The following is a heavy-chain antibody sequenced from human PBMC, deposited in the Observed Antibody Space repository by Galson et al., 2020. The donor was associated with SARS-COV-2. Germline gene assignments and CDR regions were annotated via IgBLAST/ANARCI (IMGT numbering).Heavy chain of an antibody. CDR1: GGTFSSYA. V-gene: IGHV1-69*13. CDR3: ASFVSHGDYGVDTPPSVDY. J-gene: IGHJ4*02. CDR2: IIPIFGTA. D-gene: IGHD4-17*01. Sequence: SVTVSCKASGGTFSSYAISWVRQAPGQGLEWMGGIIPIFGTANYAQKFQGRVTITADESTSTAYMELSSLRSEDTAVYYCASFVSHGDYGVDTPPSVDYWGQGTLVTVSS.